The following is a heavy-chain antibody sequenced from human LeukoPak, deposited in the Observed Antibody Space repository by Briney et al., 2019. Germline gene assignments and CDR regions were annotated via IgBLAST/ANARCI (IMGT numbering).Heavy chain of an antibody. V-gene: IGHV3-21*01. CDR1: GFTFSTYS. CDR2: ISSSTTYI. J-gene: IGHJ4*02. CDR3: ARSGYDSSGYYPSPVDY. D-gene: IGHD3-22*01. Sequence: GGSLRLSCAASGFTFSTYSMNWVRQAPGKGLEWVSSISSSTTYIYYADSVNSRFTISRDNTKNSLYLQMNSLRAEETAVYYCARSGYDSSGYYPSPVDYWGQGTLVTVSS.